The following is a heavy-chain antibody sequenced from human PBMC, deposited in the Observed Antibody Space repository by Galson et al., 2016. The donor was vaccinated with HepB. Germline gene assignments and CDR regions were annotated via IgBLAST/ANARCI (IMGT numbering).Heavy chain of an antibody. D-gene: IGHD1-26*01. CDR2: INPSGGNT. CDR1: RYTFTNYY. J-gene: IGHJ4*02. Sequence: SVKVSCKASRYTFTNYYMHWVRQAPGQGLEWMGFINPSGGNTRYAQKFQGRVTITADESTSTVYMELRSLRSEETAVYYCARRGGSYYYFDYWGQGTLVTVSS. CDR3: ARRGGSYYYFDY. V-gene: IGHV1-46*01.